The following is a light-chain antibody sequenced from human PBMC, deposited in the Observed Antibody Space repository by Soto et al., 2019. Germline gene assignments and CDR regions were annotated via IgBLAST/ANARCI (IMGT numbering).Light chain of an antibody. Sequence: EVVLTQSPATMSVSPGERVTRXXRASQGIGDTFAWYHHKPGQTPRLXXYGASTRATGIPATFSGSGSGTQFTLTISSLQSEDFAVYYCQQYNNWPAITFGQGTRLEIK. CDR2: GAS. V-gene: IGKV3-15*01. CDR3: QQYNNWPAIT. CDR1: QGIGDT. J-gene: IGKJ5*01.